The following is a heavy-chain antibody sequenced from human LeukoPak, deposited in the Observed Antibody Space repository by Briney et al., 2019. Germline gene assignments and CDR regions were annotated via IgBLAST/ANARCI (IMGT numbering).Heavy chain of an antibody. CDR2: IYYSGST. D-gene: IGHD6-13*01. V-gene: IGHV4-61*01. Sequence: PSETLSLTCTVSGGSVSSGSYYWSWIRQPPGTGLEWIGYIYYSGSTNYNPSLKSRVTISVDTSKNQFSLKLSSVTAADTAVYYCARGIWQQLVEGFNWFDPWGQGTLVTVSS. CDR3: ARGIWQQLVEGFNWFDP. CDR1: GGSVSSGSYY. J-gene: IGHJ5*02.